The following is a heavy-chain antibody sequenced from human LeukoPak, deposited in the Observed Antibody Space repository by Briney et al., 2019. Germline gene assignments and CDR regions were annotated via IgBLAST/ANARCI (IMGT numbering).Heavy chain of an antibody. D-gene: IGHD3-10*01. CDR1: GFTFSSYG. Sequence: PGGSLRLSCAASGFTFSSYGMHWVRQAPGKGLEWVAFIRYDGSNKYYADSAKGRFTISRDNSKNTLYLQMNSLRAEDTAVYYCAKDQDPHSYGSGSYAPFDYWGQGTLVTVSS. J-gene: IGHJ4*02. CDR2: IRYDGSNK. V-gene: IGHV3-30*02. CDR3: AKDQDPHSYGSGSYAPFDY.